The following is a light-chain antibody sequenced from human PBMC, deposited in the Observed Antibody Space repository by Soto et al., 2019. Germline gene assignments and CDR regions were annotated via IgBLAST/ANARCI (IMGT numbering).Light chain of an antibody. CDR1: ESISRH. V-gene: IGKV1-39*01. Sequence: DIQMTQSPSSLSASVGDRVTITCRASESISRHLNWYQQKPGKAPNLLIYAASTLQNGVPSRFSGRGSGTDFPLTISSLQPEDFATYSCQQSYSTLSISFGQGTLLEIK. CDR2: AAS. CDR3: QQSYSTLSIS. J-gene: IGKJ5*01.